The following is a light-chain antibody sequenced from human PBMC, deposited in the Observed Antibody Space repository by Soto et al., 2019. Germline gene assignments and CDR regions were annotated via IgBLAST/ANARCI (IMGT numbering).Light chain of an antibody. CDR1: QGISSY. J-gene: IGKJ3*01. CDR3: QRYNSVPNT. V-gene: IGKV1-27*01. CDR2: GAS. Sequence: DIQMTQSPSSLSASVGDRVTITCRASQGISSYLAWYQQKPGKVPKLLIYGASTLHSGVPSRFSRSGSGTDFTLTINSLQPEDVATYYCQRYNSVPNTFGPGTKVDIK.